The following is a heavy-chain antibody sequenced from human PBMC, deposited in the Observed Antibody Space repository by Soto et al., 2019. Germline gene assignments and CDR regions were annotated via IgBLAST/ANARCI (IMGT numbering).Heavy chain of an antibody. D-gene: IGHD5-12*01. Sequence: EVQLLESGGGFVQPGGSLRLSCAASGFMFSDFAMTWVRQAPGRGLGWVSAITGTASSTYYADSVKGRFTISRDNSKNKLYLQINSLRAEDTAIYYCAKGAEGYVVSSLDSWGQGTLVTVSS. J-gene: IGHJ4*02. CDR1: GFMFSDFA. CDR3: AKGAEGYVVSSLDS. CDR2: ITGTASST. V-gene: IGHV3-23*01.